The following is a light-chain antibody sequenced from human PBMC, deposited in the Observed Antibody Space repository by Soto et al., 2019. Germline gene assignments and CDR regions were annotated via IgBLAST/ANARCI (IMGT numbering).Light chain of an antibody. Sequence: EVVMTQSPATLSASPGERATLSCWASETVATNLAWYQQKPGQAPRLLIYGASSRATGIPDRFSGSGSGTDFILTISRLEPEDFAVYCCQQYGSSPWTFGQGTKVDIK. V-gene: IGKV3-20*01. CDR1: ETVATN. J-gene: IGKJ1*01. CDR2: GAS. CDR3: QQYGSSPWT.